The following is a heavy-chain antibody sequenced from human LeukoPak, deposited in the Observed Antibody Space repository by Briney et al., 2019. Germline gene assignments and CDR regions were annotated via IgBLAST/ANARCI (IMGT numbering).Heavy chain of an antibody. D-gene: IGHD3-3*01. J-gene: IGHJ3*02. CDR3: ARGLRFLEWLGDAFDI. V-gene: IGHV3-21*01. Sequence: KPGGSLRLSCAASGFTFSSYSMNWVRQAPGKGLEWVSSISSSSSYIYYADSVKGRFTISRDNAKNSLYLQMNSLRAEDTAVYYCARGLRFLEWLGDAFDIWGQGTMVTVSS. CDR1: GFTFSSYS. CDR2: ISSSSSYI.